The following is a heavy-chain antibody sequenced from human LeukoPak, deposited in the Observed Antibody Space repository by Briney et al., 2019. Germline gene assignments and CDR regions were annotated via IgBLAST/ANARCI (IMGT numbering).Heavy chain of an antibody. CDR2: IIPIFGTA. Sequence: SVKVSCKASGGTFSSYAISWVRQAPGQGLEWMGGIIPIFGTANYAQKFQGRVTITADKSTSTAYMELSSLRSEDTAVYYCAASSSSWKPPYFDYWGQGTLVTVSS. CDR1: GGTFSSYA. CDR3: AASSSSWKPPYFDY. D-gene: IGHD6-13*01. V-gene: IGHV1-69*06. J-gene: IGHJ4*02.